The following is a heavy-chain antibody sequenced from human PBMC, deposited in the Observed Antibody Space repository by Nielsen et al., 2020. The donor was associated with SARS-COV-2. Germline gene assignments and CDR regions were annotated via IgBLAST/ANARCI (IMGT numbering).Heavy chain of an antibody. CDR2: IDPNSGNT. J-gene: IGHJ4*02. D-gene: IGHD3/OR15-3a*01. CDR3: ARDAIWTD. Sequence: WVRQAPGQGLEWMGWIDPNSGNTGYAQKFQGRVTLTRNTAITTTYMELSSLRSDDTAVYYCARDAIWTDWGQGTLVTVSS. V-gene: IGHV1-8*01.